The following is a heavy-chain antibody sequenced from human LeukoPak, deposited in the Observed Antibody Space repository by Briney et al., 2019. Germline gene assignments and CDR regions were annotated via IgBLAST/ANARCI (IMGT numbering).Heavy chain of an antibody. Sequence: GGSLRLSCAASGFTFSSYNMNWVRQAPGKGLVWVSSISSRSNYIYLADSLKGRFTISRDNAKNSLYLQMNSLRAEDTAMYYCARDRAVYSDSRGYYPDAFDIWGQGTMVTVSS. J-gene: IGHJ3*02. D-gene: IGHD3-22*01. CDR2: ISSRSNYI. CDR3: ARDRAVYSDSRGYYPDAFDI. V-gene: IGHV3-21*01. CDR1: GFTFSSYN.